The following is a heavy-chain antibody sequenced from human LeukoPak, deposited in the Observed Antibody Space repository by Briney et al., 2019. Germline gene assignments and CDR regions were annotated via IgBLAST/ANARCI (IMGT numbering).Heavy chain of an antibody. J-gene: IGHJ6*02. Sequence: PGGSLRLSCAASGFTFSSYAMSWVRQAPGKGLEWVSAISGSGGSTYYADSVKGRFTISRDNSKNTLYLQMNSLGAEDTAVYYCAKDWGVGGGYRLWGPYYYYYGMDVWGQGTTVTVSS. D-gene: IGHD5-18*01. CDR1: GFTFSSYA. CDR3: AKDWGVGGGYRLWGPYYYYYGMDV. CDR2: ISGSGGST. V-gene: IGHV3-23*01.